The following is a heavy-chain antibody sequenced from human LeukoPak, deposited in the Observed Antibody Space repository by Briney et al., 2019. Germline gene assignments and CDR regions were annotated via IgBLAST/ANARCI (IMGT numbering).Heavy chain of an antibody. CDR3: ARENYYDFWSGYPWYYYYYMDV. V-gene: IGHV4-34*01. Sequence: SETLSLTCTVSGGSISSYYWSWIRQPPGKGLEWIGEINHSGSTNYNPSLKSRVTISVDTSKNQFSLKLSSVTAADTAVYYCARENYYDFWSGYPWYYYYYMDVWGKGTTVTVSS. CDR2: INHSGST. D-gene: IGHD3-3*01. J-gene: IGHJ6*03. CDR1: GGSISSYY.